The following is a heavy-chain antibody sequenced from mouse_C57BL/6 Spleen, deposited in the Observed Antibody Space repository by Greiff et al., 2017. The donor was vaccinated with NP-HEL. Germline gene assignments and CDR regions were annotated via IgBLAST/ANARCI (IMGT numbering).Heavy chain of an antibody. CDR2: IHPNSGST. CDR1: GYTFTSYW. J-gene: IGHJ2*01. CDR3: ASLPAYYSLYFDY. D-gene: IGHD2-12*01. V-gene: IGHV1-64*01. Sequence: QVQLQPPGAELVKPGASVKLSCKASGYTFTSYWMHWVKQRPGQGLEWIGMIHPNSGSTNYNEKFKSKATLTVDKSSSTAYMQLSSLTSEDSAVYYCASLPAYYSLYFDYWGQGTTLTVSS.